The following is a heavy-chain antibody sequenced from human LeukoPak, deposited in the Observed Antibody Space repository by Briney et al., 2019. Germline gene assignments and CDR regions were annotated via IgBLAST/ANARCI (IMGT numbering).Heavy chain of an antibody. CDR2: IYTSGST. Sequence: SDTLSHTRTVSGGSISSYYWSWLRPPAGKGLEWIGRIYTSGSTNYNPSLTSRVTLSVDTSKNQFSLKLSSVTAADTAVYYCAREDSSGYYAWFDPWGQGTLVTVSS. D-gene: IGHD3-22*01. J-gene: IGHJ5*02. CDR1: GGSISSYY. V-gene: IGHV4-4*07. CDR3: AREDSSGYYAWFDP.